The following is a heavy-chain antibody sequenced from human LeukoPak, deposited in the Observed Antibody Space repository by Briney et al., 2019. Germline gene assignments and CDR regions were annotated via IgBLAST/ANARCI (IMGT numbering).Heavy chain of an antibody. D-gene: IGHD3-3*01. J-gene: IGHJ6*02. V-gene: IGHV3-11*01. CDR1: GFTFSDYY. CDR3: ARERSITIFGEGRYYGMDV. Sequence: GGSLRLSCAASGFTFSDYYVSWIRQAPGKGLEWVSYISSSGSTIYYADSVKGRFTISRDNAKNSLYLQVNSLRAEDTAVYYCARERSITIFGEGRYYGMDVWGQGTTVTVSS. CDR2: ISSSGSTI.